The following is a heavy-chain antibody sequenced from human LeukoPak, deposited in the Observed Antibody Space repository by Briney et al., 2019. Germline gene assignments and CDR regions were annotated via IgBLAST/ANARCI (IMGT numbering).Heavy chain of an antibody. Sequence: SETLSHTCIVSGGSISSYYWSWIRQPPGKGLESIGEINHSGSTNYNPSLKSQVTISVDTSKNQFSLKLSSVTAADTAVYYCARADPFDYWGQGTLVTVSS. CDR2: INHSGST. CDR1: GGSISSYY. V-gene: IGHV4-34*01. J-gene: IGHJ4*02. CDR3: ARADPFDY.